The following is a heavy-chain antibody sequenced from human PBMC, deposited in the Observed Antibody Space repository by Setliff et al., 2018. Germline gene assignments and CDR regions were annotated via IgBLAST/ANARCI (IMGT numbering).Heavy chain of an antibody. J-gene: IGHJ4*02. CDR3: ARYDSSGYSENYYFDY. V-gene: IGHV4-39*07. Sequence: PSETLSLTCTVSGGSNSTTDYYWGWIRQPPGKGLEWIGCVYYSGNTYYSPSLKSRVTMFVDTSKNQFSLMLYSVTAADTAIYYCARYDSSGYSENYYFDYWGQGTLVTVSS. D-gene: IGHD3-22*01. CDR2: VYYSGNT. CDR1: GGSNSTTDYY.